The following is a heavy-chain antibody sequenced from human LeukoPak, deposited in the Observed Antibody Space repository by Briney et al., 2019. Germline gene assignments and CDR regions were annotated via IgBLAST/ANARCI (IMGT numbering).Heavy chain of an antibody. CDR1: GFTVGSNY. J-gene: IGHJ6*02. V-gene: IGHV3-53*01. D-gene: IGHD2-21*01. CDR3: ARAPGRLYGMDV. CDR2: IYSGGST. Sequence: GGSLRLSCAASGFTVGSNYMSWVRQAPGKGLEWVSVIYSGGSTYYADSVKGRFTISRDNSKNTLYLQMNSLRAEDTAVYYCARAPGRLYGMDVWGQGTTVTVSS.